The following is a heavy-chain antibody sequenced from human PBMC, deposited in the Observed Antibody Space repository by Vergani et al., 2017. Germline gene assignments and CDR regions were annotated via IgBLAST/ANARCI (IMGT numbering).Heavy chain of an antibody. Sequence: EVQVLESGGGLVQPGGSLRLSCAASGFTFSNYVMSWVRQAPGKGLEWIGRIRSKNDGGTADYAAPLKGRFTISRDDSKDSAFLLVNNLKTEDTAVYFCYTDYHDSWGHGILVTVSS. D-gene: IGHD4-11*01. CDR2: IRSKNDGGTA. CDR3: YTDYHDS. V-gene: IGHV3-15*01. J-gene: IGHJ5*01. CDR1: GFTFSNYV.